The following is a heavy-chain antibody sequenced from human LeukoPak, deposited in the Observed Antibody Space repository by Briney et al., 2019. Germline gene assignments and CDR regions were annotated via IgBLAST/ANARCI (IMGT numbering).Heavy chain of an antibody. Sequence: SETLSLTCAVYGGSFSGYYWSWIRQPPGKGLEWIGEVNHSGSTNYNPSLKSRVTISVDTSKNQFSLKLSSVTAADTAVYYCARFHSVPYYYDSSGYSLGYYYYGMDVWGQGTTVTVSS. V-gene: IGHV4-34*01. D-gene: IGHD3-22*01. CDR1: GGSFSGYY. J-gene: IGHJ6*02. CDR3: ARFHSVPYYYDSSGYSLGYYYYGMDV. CDR2: VNHSGST.